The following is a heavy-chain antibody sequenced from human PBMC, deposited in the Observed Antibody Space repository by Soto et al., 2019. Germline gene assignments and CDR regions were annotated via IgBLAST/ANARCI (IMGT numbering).Heavy chain of an antibody. D-gene: IGHD4-17*01. J-gene: IGHJ4*02. CDR3: ARDGGPSYGDYSTGNFDY. CDR2: ISSSSSYI. V-gene: IGHV3-21*01. CDR1: GFTFSRNS. Sequence: EVQLVESGGGLVKPGGSLRLSCADSGFTFSRNSMNWVRQAPGKGLEWVSSISSSSSYIYYADSVKGRFTISRDNAKNSLYLQMNSLRAEDTAVYYCARDGGPSYGDYSTGNFDYWGQGTLVTVSS.